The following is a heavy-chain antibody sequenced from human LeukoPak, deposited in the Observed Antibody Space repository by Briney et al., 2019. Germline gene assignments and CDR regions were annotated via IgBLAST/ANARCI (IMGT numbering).Heavy chain of an antibody. CDR2: IKQDASER. D-gene: IGHD1-1*01. CDR3: ARGGYDNFGY. CDR1: GFTFRNFW. J-gene: IGHJ4*01. Sequence: PGGSLRLSCAASGFTFRNFWMSWVRQAPGKGLEWVANIKQDASERYYVDSVKGRFTISRDNAKNSLYLQMNSLRAEDTAVYYCARGGYDNFGYWGHGTLVTVSS. V-gene: IGHV3-7*01.